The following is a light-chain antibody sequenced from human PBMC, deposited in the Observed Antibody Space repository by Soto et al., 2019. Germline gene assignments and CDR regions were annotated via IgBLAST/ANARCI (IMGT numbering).Light chain of an antibody. CDR2: DAS. CDR1: QSISSW. V-gene: IGKV1-5*01. CDR3: QQSYSTPWT. J-gene: IGKJ1*01. Sequence: GDRVTITCRASQSISSWLAWYQQKPGKAPKLLIYDASSLESGVPSRFSGSGSGTEFTLTISSLQPDDFATYYCQQSYSTPWTFGQGTKVEIK.